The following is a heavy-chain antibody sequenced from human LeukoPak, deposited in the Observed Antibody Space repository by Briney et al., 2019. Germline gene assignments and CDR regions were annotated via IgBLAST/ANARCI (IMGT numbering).Heavy chain of an antibody. CDR1: GYTLTSYY. D-gene: IGHD2/OR15-2a*01. CDR2: INPSGGST. Sequence: ASVKVSCKASGYTLTSYYMHWVRQAPGQGLEWMGIINPSGGSTSYAQKFQGRVTMTRDTSTSTVYMELSSLSSEDTAVYYCTRGTTDDAFDIWGQGTMVTVSS. J-gene: IGHJ3*02. V-gene: IGHV1-46*03. CDR3: TRGTTDDAFDI.